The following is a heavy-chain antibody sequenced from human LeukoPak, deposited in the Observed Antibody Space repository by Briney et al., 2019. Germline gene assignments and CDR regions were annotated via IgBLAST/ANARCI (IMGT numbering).Heavy chain of an antibody. D-gene: IGHD2-2*01. CDR1: GYSFTTYW. V-gene: IGHV5-51*01. J-gene: IGHJ4*02. CDR3: AKVKDDTSWKYFFDY. Sequence: GESLKISCQGSGYSFTTYWIGGVRQMPGKGLEWMGIIYPGDSDTRYSPSFQGQVTISADKSISTAYLQWSSLKASDTDMYYCAKVKDDTSWKYFFDYWGQGTLVTVSS. CDR2: IYPGDSDT.